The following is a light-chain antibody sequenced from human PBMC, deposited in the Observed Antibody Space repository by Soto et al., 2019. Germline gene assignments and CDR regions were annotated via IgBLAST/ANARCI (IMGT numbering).Light chain of an antibody. CDR3: QQYGGSPLYT. Sequence: EIVLTQSPGTLFLSPGERATLSCRASESISSTYLAWYQQKPGQAPRLLIYGASSRATGIPDRFFGSGSGTDFTITISRLEPEDFAVYYCQQYGGSPLYTFGQGTKLGIK. J-gene: IGKJ2*01. CDR2: GAS. V-gene: IGKV3-20*01. CDR1: ESISSTY.